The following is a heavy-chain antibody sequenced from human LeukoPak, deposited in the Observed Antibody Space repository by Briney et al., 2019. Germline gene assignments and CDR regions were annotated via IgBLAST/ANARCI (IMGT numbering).Heavy chain of an antibody. V-gene: IGHV3-20*04. CDR3: ARASSLSQRAFDI. CDR2: INWNGGST. D-gene: IGHD1-26*01. Sequence: GGSLRLSCAASGFSVSSNYMSWVRQAPGKGLEWVSDINWNGGSTGYADSVRGRFTISRDNAKNSLYLQMNSLRAEDTAFFYCARASSLSQRAFDIWGQGTMVTVSS. CDR1: GFSVSSNY. J-gene: IGHJ3*02.